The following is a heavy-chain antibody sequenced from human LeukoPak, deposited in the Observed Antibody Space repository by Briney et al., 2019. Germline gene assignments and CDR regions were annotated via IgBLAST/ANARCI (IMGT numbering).Heavy chain of an antibody. Sequence: SETLSLTCTISGGSISSYYWSWIRQSPGKGLEWIGNIYYSGSTIYNPSLKSRVTISVDTSKNQFSLKLSSVTAADTAVYYCARLMVRGGIGHWGQGTLVTVSS. D-gene: IGHD3-10*01. CDR3: ARLMVRGGIGH. V-gene: IGHV4-59*08. CDR2: IYYSGST. J-gene: IGHJ4*02. CDR1: GGSISSYY.